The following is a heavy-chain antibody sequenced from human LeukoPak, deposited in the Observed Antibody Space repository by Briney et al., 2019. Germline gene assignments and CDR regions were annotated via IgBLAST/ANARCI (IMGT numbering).Heavy chain of an antibody. D-gene: IGHD3-10*01. CDR3: AGDPPWSGGAFDI. CDR2: IYYSGST. Sequence: SETLSLTCTVSGGSISSSSYYWGWIRQPPGKGLEWIGSIYYSGSTYYNPSLKSRVTISVDTFKNQFSLKLSSVTAADTAVYYCAGDPPWSGGAFDIWGQGTMVTVSS. V-gene: IGHV4-39*07. CDR1: GGSISSSSYY. J-gene: IGHJ3*02.